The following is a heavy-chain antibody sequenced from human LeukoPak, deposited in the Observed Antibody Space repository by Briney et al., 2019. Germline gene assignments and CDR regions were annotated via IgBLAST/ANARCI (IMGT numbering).Heavy chain of an antibody. J-gene: IGHJ4*02. CDR2: INPSGGGT. V-gene: IGHV1-46*01. Sequence: ASVKVSCKASGYTFTSYYMHRVRQAPGQGLEWMGIINPSGGGTSYSQKFQGRVTMTTDTSTSTLHMELSSLRSEDTAVYYCASGAAAGTFSIGYWGQGTLLTVSS. D-gene: IGHD6-13*01. CDR1: GYTFTSYY. CDR3: ASGAAAGTFSIGY.